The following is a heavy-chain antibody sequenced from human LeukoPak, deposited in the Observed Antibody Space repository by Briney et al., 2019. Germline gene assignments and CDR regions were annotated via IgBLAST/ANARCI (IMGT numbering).Heavy chain of an antibody. CDR1: GGSFSGYY. CDR3: ARSPSGYVWGSYRYTDDY. Sequence: SETLSLTCAVYGGSFSGYYWSWIRQPPGKGLEWIGEINHSGSTNYNPSLKSRVTISVDTSKNQFSLKLSSVTAADTAVYYCARSPSGYVWGSYRYTDDYWGQGTLVTVSS. D-gene: IGHD3-16*02. CDR2: INHSGST. V-gene: IGHV4-34*01. J-gene: IGHJ4*02.